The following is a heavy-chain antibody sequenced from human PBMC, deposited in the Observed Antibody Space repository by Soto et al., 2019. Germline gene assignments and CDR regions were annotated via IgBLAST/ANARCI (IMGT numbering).Heavy chain of an antibody. D-gene: IGHD5-18*01. J-gene: IGHJ4*02. Sequence: PSETLSLTCTVSGGSISSYYWSWIRQPPGKGLEWIGYIYYSGSTNYNPSLKSRVTISVDTSKNQFSLRLTSVTAADTALYYCASYSYGYSYFLDYWGQGTLVTVSS. CDR1: GGSISSYY. CDR3: ASYSYGYSYFLDY. CDR2: IYYSGST. V-gene: IGHV4-59*08.